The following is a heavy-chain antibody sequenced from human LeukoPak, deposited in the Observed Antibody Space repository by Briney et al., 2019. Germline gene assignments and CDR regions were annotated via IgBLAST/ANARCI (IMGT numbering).Heavy chain of an antibody. J-gene: IGHJ4*02. CDR1: GYTFTRYY. D-gene: IGHD6-19*01. Sequence: GASVKVSCKASGYTFTRYYMHWVRQAPGQGLEWMGWINPNSCGTNYAQKFQGRVTMTRYTSISTAYMELSRLRSDDTAVYYCARDFSGCFDYWGQGTLVTVSS. CDR2: INPNSCGT. CDR3: ARDFSGCFDY. V-gene: IGHV1-2*02.